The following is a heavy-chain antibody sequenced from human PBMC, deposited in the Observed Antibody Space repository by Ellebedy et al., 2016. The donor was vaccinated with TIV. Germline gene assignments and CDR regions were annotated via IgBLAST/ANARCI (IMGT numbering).Heavy chain of an antibody. CDR2: ISSSSSTI. J-gene: IGHJ5*01. CDR1: GFTFSSYS. Sequence: GESLKISCAASGFTFSSYSMNWVRQAPGKGLEWVSYISSSSSTIYYADSLKGRFTISRDNAKNSLYLQMNSLRAEDTALYFCAKGSTTVMATCVDSWGQGTLVTVSS. D-gene: IGHD5-18*01. CDR3: AKGSTTVMATCVDS. V-gene: IGHV3-48*04.